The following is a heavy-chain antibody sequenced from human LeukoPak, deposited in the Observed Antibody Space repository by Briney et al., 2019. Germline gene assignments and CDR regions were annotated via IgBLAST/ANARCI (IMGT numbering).Heavy chain of an antibody. D-gene: IGHD1-7*01. CDR2: INPNSGGT. Sequence: ASVKVSCKASGYTFIGYYMHWVRQAPGQGLEWMGWINPNSGGTNYAQKFQGRVTMTRDTSISTAYMELRSLRSDDTAVYYCARAELGIFDYWGQGTLVTVSS. J-gene: IGHJ4*02. CDR3: ARAELGIFDY. V-gene: IGHV1-2*02. CDR1: GYTFIGYY.